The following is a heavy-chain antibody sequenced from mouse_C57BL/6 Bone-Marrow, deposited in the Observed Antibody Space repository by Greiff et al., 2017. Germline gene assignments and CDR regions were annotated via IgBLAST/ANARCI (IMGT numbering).Heavy chain of an antibody. CDR1: GYTFTDYY. CDR2: IFPGSGST. V-gene: IGHV1-75*01. D-gene: IGHD1-1*01. J-gene: IGHJ3*01. Sequence: QVQLKQSGPELVKPGASVKISCKASGYTFTDYYINWVKQRPGQGLEWIGWIFPGSGSTYYNEKFKGKATLTVDTSSSTAYMLLSSLTSEDSAVYFCARKLDYGSSYGLWFAYWGQGTLVTVSA. CDR3: ARKLDYGSSYGLWFAY.